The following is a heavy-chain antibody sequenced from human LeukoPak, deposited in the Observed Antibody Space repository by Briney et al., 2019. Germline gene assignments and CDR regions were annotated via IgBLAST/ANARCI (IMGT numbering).Heavy chain of an antibody. V-gene: IGHV4-39*07. CDR2: IYYSGST. Sequence: ETLSLTCTVSGGSISSSSYYWGWIRQPPGKGLEWIGSIYYSGSTYYNPSLKSRVTISADTSKNQLSLKVRSVTAADTAVYYCARGAGWYEYWGQGTQVTVFS. D-gene: IGHD6-19*01. J-gene: IGHJ4*02. CDR3: ARGAGWYEY. CDR1: GGSISSSSYY.